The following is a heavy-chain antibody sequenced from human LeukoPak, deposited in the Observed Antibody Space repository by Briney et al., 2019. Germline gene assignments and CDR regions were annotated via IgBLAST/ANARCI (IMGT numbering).Heavy chain of an antibody. J-gene: IGHJ6*03. CDR3: ARRTYYYDSSGYYFYYYYYMDV. V-gene: IGHV4-4*02. Sequence: SETLSLTCTVSGGSISGYFWSWVRQPPGKGLEWIGEIYHSGSTNYNPSLKSRVTISVDKSKNQFSLKLSSVTAADTAVYYCARRTYYYDSSGYYFYYYYYMDVWGKGTTVTVSS. CDR1: GGSISGYF. CDR2: IYHSGST. D-gene: IGHD3-22*01.